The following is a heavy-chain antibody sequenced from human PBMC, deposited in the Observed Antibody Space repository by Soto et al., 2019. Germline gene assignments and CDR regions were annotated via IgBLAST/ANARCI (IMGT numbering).Heavy chain of an antibody. CDR2: ISYDGSNK. CDR3: ARDMVDYYDSSGPSYFDY. Sequence: GGSLRLSCAASGFTFSSYAMHWVRQSPGKGLEWVAVISYDGSNKYYADSVKGRFTISRDNSKNTLYLQMNSLRAEDTAVYYCARDMVDYYDSSGPSYFDYWGQGTLVTVSS. V-gene: IGHV3-30-3*01. D-gene: IGHD3-22*01. J-gene: IGHJ4*02. CDR1: GFTFSSYA.